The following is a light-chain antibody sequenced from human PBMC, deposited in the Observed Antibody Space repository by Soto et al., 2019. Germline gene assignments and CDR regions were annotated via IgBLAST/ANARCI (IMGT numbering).Light chain of an antibody. V-gene: IGKV3-20*01. J-gene: IGKJ1*01. Sequence: EIVLTQSPGTLSLSPGERATLSCRASQSVSSSSLAWYQQKPGQAPRLLIYGASSRATGIPDRFSGSGSGKDFTLTSSRLEHEDFAVYYCQQYGSSATFGQGTKVEIK. CDR3: QQYGSSAT. CDR1: QSVSSSS. CDR2: GAS.